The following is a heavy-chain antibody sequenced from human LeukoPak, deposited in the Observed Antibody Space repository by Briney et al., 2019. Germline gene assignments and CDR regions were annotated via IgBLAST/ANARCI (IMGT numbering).Heavy chain of an antibody. D-gene: IGHD3-22*01. CDR2: INWNGGST. Sequence: PGGSLRLSCVASGFTFDDYAMSWVRRAPGKGLEWVSGINWNGGSTGYADSVKGRFTISRDNAKNSLYLQMNSLRAEDAALYYCARGLYYDSSGYYFPFGYWGQGTLVTVSS. CDR1: GFTFDDYA. J-gene: IGHJ4*02. CDR3: ARGLYYDSSGYYFPFGY. V-gene: IGHV3-20*04.